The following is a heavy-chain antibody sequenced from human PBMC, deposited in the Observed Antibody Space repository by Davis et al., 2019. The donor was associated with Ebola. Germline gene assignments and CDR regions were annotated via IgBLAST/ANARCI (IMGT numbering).Heavy chain of an antibody. Sequence: GESLKISCAASGFTFSDYYMSWIRQAPGKGLEWVSTYGTSADTYYADSVKGRFTISRDNSKNTLYLQMNGLRVEDTAIYYCAKDNRNIWSEVWGQGTMVNVSS. CDR1: GFTFSDYY. CDR2: GTSADT. CDR3: AKDNRNIWSEV. D-gene: IGHD2/OR15-2a*01. V-gene: IGHV3-23*01. J-gene: IGHJ3*01.